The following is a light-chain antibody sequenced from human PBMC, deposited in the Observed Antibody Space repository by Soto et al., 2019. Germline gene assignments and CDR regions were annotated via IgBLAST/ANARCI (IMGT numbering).Light chain of an antibody. CDR2: NAS. CDR1: QTINYW. Sequence: DIQMTQSPSSLSASVGDRVTITCRASQTINYWLAWYQQKPGKAPTLLIYNASTLQSGVPSRFSGSGSGTEFTLTISSLQPDDFATYFCQQYNSFSYTFGQGTKLEIK. V-gene: IGKV1-5*03. J-gene: IGKJ2*01. CDR3: QQYNSFSYT.